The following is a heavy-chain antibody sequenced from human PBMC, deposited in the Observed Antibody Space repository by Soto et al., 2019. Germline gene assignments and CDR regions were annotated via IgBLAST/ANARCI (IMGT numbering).Heavy chain of an antibody. Sequence: GASVKVSCKASGFTFTSSAMQWVRQARGQRLEWIGWIVVGSGNTNYAQKFQERVTITRDMSTSTAYMELSSLRSEDTAVYYCAADLEMTTIYDYWGQGTLVTVSS. CDR2: IVVGSGNT. V-gene: IGHV1-58*02. CDR3: AADLEMTTIYDY. J-gene: IGHJ4*02. D-gene: IGHD4-17*01. CDR1: GFTFTSSA.